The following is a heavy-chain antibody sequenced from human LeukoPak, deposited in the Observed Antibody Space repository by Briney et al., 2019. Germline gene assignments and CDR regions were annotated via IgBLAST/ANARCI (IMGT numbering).Heavy chain of an antibody. CDR1: GFTFSSYW. V-gene: IGHV3-7*01. D-gene: IGHD6-13*01. CDR2: IKQDGSEK. Sequence: GGSLRLSCAASGFTFSSYWMSWVRQAPGKGLEWVANIKQDGSEKYYVDSVRGRFTISRDNAKNTLYLQVNNLRAEDTAVYYCARGPSSNWSGLDFWGQGTLLTVSS. CDR3: ARGPSSNWSGLDF. J-gene: IGHJ4*02.